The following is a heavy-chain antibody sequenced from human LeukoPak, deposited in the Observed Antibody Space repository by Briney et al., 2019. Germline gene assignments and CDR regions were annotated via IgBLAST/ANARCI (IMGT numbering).Heavy chain of an antibody. Sequence: GGSLRLSCAASGFTFSSYAMSWVRQAPGKGLEWVSIISSAGTTYYADSVKGRFTISRDNSKNTVYLQVNSLRDEDTAVYYCARDLEAANTYYFDYWGQGTMVTVSS. D-gene: IGHD6-13*01. V-gene: IGHV3-66*01. CDR2: ISSAGTT. CDR1: GFTFSSYA. J-gene: IGHJ4*02. CDR3: ARDLEAANTYYFDY.